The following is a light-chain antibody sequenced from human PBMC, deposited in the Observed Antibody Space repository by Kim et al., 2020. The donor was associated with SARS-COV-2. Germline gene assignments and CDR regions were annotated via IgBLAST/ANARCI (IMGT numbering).Light chain of an antibody. Sequence: GQRVTISGSGSSSNLGSNYVYWYQQLPGTAPKLLIYRNNQRPSGVPDRFSGSKSGTSASLAISGLRSEDEADYYCAAWDDSLSGWVFGGGTQLTVL. J-gene: IGLJ3*02. V-gene: IGLV1-47*01. CDR1: SSNLGSNY. CDR2: RNN. CDR3: AAWDDSLSGWV.